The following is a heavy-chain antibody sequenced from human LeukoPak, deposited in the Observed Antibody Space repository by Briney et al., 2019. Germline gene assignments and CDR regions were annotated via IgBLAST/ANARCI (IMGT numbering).Heavy chain of an antibody. J-gene: IGHJ4*02. CDR3: ARDNYDSSGYYAPYFDY. Sequence: GASVKVSCKASGGTFSSYAISWVRQAPGQGLEWMGRIIPILGIANYAQKFQGRVTITADKSTSAAYMELSSLRSEDTAVYYCARDNYDSSGYYAPYFDYWGQGTLVTVSS. D-gene: IGHD3-22*01. CDR1: GGTFSSYA. CDR2: IIPILGIA. V-gene: IGHV1-69*04.